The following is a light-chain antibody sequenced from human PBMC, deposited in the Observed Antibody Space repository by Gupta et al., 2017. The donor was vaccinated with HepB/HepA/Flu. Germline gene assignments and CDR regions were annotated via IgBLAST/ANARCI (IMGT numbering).Light chain of an antibody. Sequence: QSVLTQPPSASVTPGQRVTISCSGSSSNVGSDNVFWYQQLPGTAPKLLIYDNNKRPSGIPDRFSASKSGTSATLVISRLQTGVEADYYCHPADSSLTAVLFGGGTKLTAL. J-gene: IGLJ2*01. CDR2: DNN. V-gene: IGLV1-51*01. CDR3: HPADSSLTAVL. CDR1: SSNVGSDN.